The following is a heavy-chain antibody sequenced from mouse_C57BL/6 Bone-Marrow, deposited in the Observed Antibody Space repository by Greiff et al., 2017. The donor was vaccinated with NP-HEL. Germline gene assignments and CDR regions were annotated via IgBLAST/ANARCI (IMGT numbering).Heavy chain of an antibody. CDR3: TGYYGSSYWYYYAMDY. V-gene: IGHV1-5*01. Sequence: VQLQQSGTVLARPGASVKMSCKTSGYTFTSYWMHWVKQRPGQGLEWIGAIYPGNSDTSYNQKFKGKAKLTAVTSASTAYMELSSLTNEDSAVYYCTGYYGSSYWYYYAMDYWGQGTSVTVSS. J-gene: IGHJ4*01. CDR2: IYPGNSDT. CDR1: GYTFTSYW. D-gene: IGHD1-1*01.